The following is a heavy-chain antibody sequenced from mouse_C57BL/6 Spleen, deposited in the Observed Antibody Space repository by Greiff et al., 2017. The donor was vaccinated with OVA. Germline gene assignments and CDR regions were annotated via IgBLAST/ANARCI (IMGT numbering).Heavy chain of an antibody. J-gene: IGHJ3*01. V-gene: IGHV1-82*01. CDR3: ARVSFAY. Sequence: QVQLKESGPELVKPGASVKISCKASGYAFSSSWMNWVKQRPGKGLEWIGRIYPGDGDTNYNGKFKGKATLTADKSSSTAYMQLSSLTSEDSAVYFCARVSFAYWGQGTLVTVSA. CDR2: IYPGDGDT. CDR1: GYAFSSSW.